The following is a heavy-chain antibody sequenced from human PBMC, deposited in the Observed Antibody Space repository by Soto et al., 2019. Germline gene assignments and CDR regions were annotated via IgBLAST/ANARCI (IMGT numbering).Heavy chain of an antibody. CDR2: IYSAGST. Sequence: EVQLVETRGGLIQPGGSLRLSCAASGLTVSRTQMAWVRQVPGKGLQWVSVIYSAGSTYYANAVKGRFTISRDISENKIYLDLSRVTGDDTAIYYCARAREPEYSSSIFFDYWGRGILVTVSS. CDR1: GLTVSRTQ. V-gene: IGHV3-53*02. D-gene: IGHD6-6*01. CDR3: ARAREPEYSSSIFFDY. J-gene: IGHJ4*02.